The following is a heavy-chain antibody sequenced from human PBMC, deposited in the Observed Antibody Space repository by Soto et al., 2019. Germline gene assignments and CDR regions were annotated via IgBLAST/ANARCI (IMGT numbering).Heavy chain of an antibody. CDR1: GFTVTNNY. V-gene: IGHV3-66*01. CDR3: ATSGSKPRFDS. CDR2: ISTGGTT. J-gene: IGHJ4*02. Sequence: EVQLVESGGGLVQPGGSLRLSCADSGFTVTNNYMSWVRQAPGRGLEWVSLISTGGTTYYADSVKGRFPISRDTSKNTLHLQMNSLRADDPAVYYCATSGSKPRFDSWGQGNLVTVSS. D-gene: IGHD1-26*01.